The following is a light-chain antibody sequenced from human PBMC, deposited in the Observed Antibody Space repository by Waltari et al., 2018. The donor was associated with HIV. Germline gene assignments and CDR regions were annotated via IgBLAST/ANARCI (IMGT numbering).Light chain of an antibody. J-gene: IGLJ1*01. CDR1: SSDVGSYNL. V-gene: IGLV2-23*02. CDR3: CSYAGSSTYV. Sequence: QSALTQPASVSGSPGQSITISCTGTSSDVGSYNLVSWYQQHPGQAPNLMIYEFSKRPSGVSNRFSGSKSGNTASLTISGLQAEDEADYYCCSYAGSSTYVFGTGTKVTVL. CDR2: EFS.